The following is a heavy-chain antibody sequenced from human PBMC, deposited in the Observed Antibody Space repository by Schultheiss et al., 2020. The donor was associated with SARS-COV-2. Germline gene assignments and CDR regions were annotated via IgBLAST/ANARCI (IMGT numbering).Heavy chain of an antibody. J-gene: IGHJ6*02. CDR3: AKGGVSGGSSSAWDYYYGLDV. V-gene: IGHV3-48*04. CDR2: ISSSGSTI. D-gene: IGHD6-6*01. CDR1: GFTFSSYA. Sequence: GGSLRLSCAASGFTFSSYAMNWVRQAPGKGLEWVSYISSSGSTIYYADSVKGRFTISRDNAEKTVHLQMNNLRAEDTAVYYCAKGGVSGGSSSAWDYYYGLDVWGQGTTVTVSS.